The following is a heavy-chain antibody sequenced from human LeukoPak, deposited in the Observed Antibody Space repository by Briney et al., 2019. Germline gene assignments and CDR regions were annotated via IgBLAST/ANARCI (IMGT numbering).Heavy chain of an antibody. J-gene: IGHJ2*01. Sequence: PGGSLRLSCAASGFTFRNYGMHWVRQAPGQGQEWVAVIWYDGSNTYYVDSVKSRFTLSRDNSKNTLYLQMNSLRAEDTAVYYCARVQAEYFDLWGRGTLVTVSS. CDR2: IWYDGSNT. V-gene: IGHV3-33*01. D-gene: IGHD6-25*01. CDR1: GFTFRNYG. CDR3: ARVQAEYFDL.